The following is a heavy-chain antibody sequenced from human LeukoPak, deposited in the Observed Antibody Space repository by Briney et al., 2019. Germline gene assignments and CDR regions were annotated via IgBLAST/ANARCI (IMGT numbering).Heavy chain of an antibody. V-gene: IGHV1-2*02. J-gene: IGHJ4*02. D-gene: IGHD4-23*01. CDR2: INPNSGGT. CDR3: ARDLFADTVVMGY. Sequence: ASVKVSCKASGYTFTGYYMHWVRQAPGQGLEWMGWINPNSGGTNYAQKFQGRVTMTRDTSISTAYMELSRLRSDDTAVYYCARDLFADTVVMGYWGQGTLVTVSS. CDR1: GYTFTGYY.